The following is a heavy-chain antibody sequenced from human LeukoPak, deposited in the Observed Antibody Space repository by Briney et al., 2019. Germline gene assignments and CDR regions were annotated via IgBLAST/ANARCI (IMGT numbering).Heavy chain of an antibody. Sequence: LSLTCTVSGGSISSGGYYWSWVRQAPGKGLEWVSAISGSGGSTYYADSVKGRFTISRDNSKNTLYLQMNSLRAEDTAVYYCAKDQKRATFDYWGQGTLVTVSS. CDR3: AKDQKRATFDY. D-gene: IGHD5-12*01. CDR2: ISGSGGST. CDR1: GGSISSGGYY. J-gene: IGHJ4*02. V-gene: IGHV3-23*01.